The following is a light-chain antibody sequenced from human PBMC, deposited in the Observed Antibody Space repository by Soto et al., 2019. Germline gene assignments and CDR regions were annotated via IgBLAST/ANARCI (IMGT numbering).Light chain of an antibody. Sequence: EIVLTQSPATLSLSPGERATLSCRASQSVSSYLAWYQQKPGQAPRLLIYDASSRATGIPARFSGSGSGTDFTLTLGSLEPEDFAVYYCQQRSNWPVTFGQGTKVEIK. V-gene: IGKV3-11*01. CDR2: DAS. J-gene: IGKJ1*01. CDR1: QSVSSY. CDR3: QQRSNWPVT.